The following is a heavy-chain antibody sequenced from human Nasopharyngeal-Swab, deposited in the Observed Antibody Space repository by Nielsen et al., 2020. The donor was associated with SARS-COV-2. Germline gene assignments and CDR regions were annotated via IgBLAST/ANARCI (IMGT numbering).Heavy chain of an antibody. V-gene: IGHV3-23*01. CDR1: GYTFSNYA. CDR2: VDYDGVRT. D-gene: IGHD2-2*03. J-gene: IGHJ4*02. Sequence: AGSLRLSCTGSGYTFSNYAISWVRQAPGQGLEWVSTVDYDGVRTHYADSVEGRFIISRVNSRNTAYLQIKSLRVEDAAVYYCATWMTSHFVYLGQGTLVT. CDR3: ATWMTSHFVY.